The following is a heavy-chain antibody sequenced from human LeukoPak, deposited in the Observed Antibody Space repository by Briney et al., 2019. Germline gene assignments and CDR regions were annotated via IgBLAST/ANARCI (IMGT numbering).Heavy chain of an antibody. CDR2: INPSGGST. V-gene: IGHV1-46*01. D-gene: IGHD3-22*01. CDR3: ARGSSGSTTFDP. Sequence: ASVKVSCKASGYAFTSYGINWVRQAPGQGLEWMGIINPSGGSTSYAQKFQGRVTMTRDTSTSTVYMELSSLRSEDTAVYYCARGSSGSTTFDPWGQGTLVTVSS. J-gene: IGHJ5*02. CDR1: GYAFTSYG.